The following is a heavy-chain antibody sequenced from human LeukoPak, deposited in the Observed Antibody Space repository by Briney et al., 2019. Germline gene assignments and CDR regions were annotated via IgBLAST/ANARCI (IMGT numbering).Heavy chain of an antibody. V-gene: IGHV3-48*03. J-gene: IGHJ4*02. CDR2: ISSSGSTI. CDR3: ASDITMVRGVIPPFDY. Sequence: GGSLRLSCAASGFTFSSYEMNWVRQAPGKGLEWVSYISSSGSTIYYADSVKGRFTISRDNAKNSLYLQMNSLRAEDTAVYHCASDITMVRGVIPPFDYWGQGTLVTVSS. CDR1: GFTFSSYE. D-gene: IGHD3-10*01.